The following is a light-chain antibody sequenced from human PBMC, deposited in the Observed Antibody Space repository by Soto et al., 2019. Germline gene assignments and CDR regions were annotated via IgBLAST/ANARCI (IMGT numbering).Light chain of an antibody. V-gene: IGLV1-44*01. J-gene: IGLJ1*01. Sequence: QSALTQPPSASGTPGQRVTISCSGSSSNIGSNTVNWYQQLPGTAPKLLIYSNNQRPSGVPDRFSGSKSGTSASLAISERQFEDEADYYCAAWDDSLNGVYVFGTGTKVTVL. CDR2: SNN. CDR3: AAWDDSLNGVYV. CDR1: SSNIGSNT.